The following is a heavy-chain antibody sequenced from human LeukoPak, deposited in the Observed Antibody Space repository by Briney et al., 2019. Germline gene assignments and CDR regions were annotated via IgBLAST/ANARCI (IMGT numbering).Heavy chain of an antibody. CDR3: AKDPYSYGPYNWFDP. J-gene: IGHJ5*02. Sequence: AGGSLRLSCAASGFTFSSYAMSWVRQAPGKGLEWVSAISGSGGSTYYADSVKGRFTISRDNSKNTLYLQMNSLRAEDTAVYYCAKDPYSYGPYNWFDPWGQGTLVTVSS. D-gene: IGHD5-18*01. CDR1: GFTFSSYA. CDR2: ISGSGGST. V-gene: IGHV3-23*01.